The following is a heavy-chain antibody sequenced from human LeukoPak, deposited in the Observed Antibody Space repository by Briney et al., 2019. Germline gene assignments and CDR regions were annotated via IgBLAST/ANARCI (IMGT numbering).Heavy chain of an antibody. Sequence: ASVKVSCKASGYTFTGYYMHWVRQAPGQGLEWMGWINHNSGGTNYAQKFQGRVTMTRDTSISTAYMELSRLRSDDTAVYYCARDRAYYYVSSGYYQGPDYWGQGTLVTVSS. CDR2: INHNSGGT. CDR3: ARDRAYYYVSSGYYQGPDY. J-gene: IGHJ4*02. CDR1: GYTFTGYY. D-gene: IGHD3-22*01. V-gene: IGHV1-2*02.